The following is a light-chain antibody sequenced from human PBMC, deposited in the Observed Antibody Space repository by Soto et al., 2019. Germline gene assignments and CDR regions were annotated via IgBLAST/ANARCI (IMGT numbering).Light chain of an antibody. V-gene: IGLV2-11*01. CDR1: SSDVGGYHF. CDR3: SSYTTGSTLYV. Sequence: QSALTQPRSVSGSPGQSVTIACTGTSSDVGGYHFVSWYQQHPGKAPKVMIYDVSKRPSGVPDRFSGSKSGNTASLTISGLQAEDEADYYCSSYTTGSTLYVFGTGTKLTVL. J-gene: IGLJ1*01. CDR2: DVS.